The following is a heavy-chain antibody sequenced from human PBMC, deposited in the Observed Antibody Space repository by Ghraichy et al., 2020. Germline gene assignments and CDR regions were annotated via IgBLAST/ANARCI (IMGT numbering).Heavy chain of an antibody. V-gene: IGHV3-74*01. CDR3: ARGTFGMDV. CDR1: GFTLSSNW. Sequence: GGSLRLSCAASGFTLSSNWMHWVRQAPGKGLVWVSRINSDGSRTNYADSAKGRFTISRDTAKNTLYLHVNSLRPEDTAGYYCARGTFGMDVWGQGTTVAVSS. J-gene: IGHJ6*02. CDR2: INSDGSRT.